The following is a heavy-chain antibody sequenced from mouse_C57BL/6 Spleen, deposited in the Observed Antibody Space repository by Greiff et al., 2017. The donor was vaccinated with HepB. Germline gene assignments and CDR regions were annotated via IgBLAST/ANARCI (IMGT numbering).Heavy chain of an antibody. CDR2: ISSGSSTI. CDR3: ARRVGNSWFAY. Sequence: DVKLVESGGGLVKPGGSLKLSCAASGFTFSDYGMHWVRQAPEKGLEWVAYISSGSSTIYYADTVKGRFTISRDNAKNTLFLQMTSLRSEDTAMYYCARRVGNSWFAYWGQGTLVTVSA. D-gene: IGHD2-1*01. J-gene: IGHJ3*01. V-gene: IGHV5-17*01. CDR1: GFTFSDYG.